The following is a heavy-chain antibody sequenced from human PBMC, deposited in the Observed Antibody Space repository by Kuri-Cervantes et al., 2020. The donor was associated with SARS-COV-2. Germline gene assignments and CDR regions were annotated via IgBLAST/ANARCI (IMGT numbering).Heavy chain of an antibody. D-gene: IGHD1-26*01. J-gene: IGHJ6*03. V-gene: IGHV4-61*08. CDR3: AVSSPGDHYYFVDV. CDR2: TYYSGTT. CDR1: GGSVSSSGYY. Sequence: GSLRPSCTVSGGSVSSSGYYWTWIRQPPGKGLEWIGHTYYSGTTEYNPSLKSRVTISIDTSKNQFSLRLYSVTAADTALYYCAVSSPGDHYYFVDVWGKGATVTVSS.